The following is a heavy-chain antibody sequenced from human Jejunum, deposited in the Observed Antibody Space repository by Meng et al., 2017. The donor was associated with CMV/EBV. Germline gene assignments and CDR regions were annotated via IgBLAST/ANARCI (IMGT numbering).Heavy chain of an antibody. CDR1: FTFRHYA. J-gene: IGHJ4*02. CDR2: IYTSGRAT. V-gene: IGHV3-23*03. D-gene: IGHD2-21*01. CDR3: ARDPGNSYCGGDCYSD. Sequence: FTFRHYAMNCVRQAPGKGLEWVSVIYTSGRATYYADSVNGRFTISRDNSKNTLYLQMNSLRAEDTAIYYCARDPGNSYCGGDCYSDWGQGTLVTVSS.